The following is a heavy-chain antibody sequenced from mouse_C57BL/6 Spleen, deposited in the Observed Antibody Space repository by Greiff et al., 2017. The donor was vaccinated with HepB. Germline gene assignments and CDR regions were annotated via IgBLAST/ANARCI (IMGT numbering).Heavy chain of an antibody. CDR2: ISSGSSTS. J-gene: IGHJ4*01. D-gene: IGHD1-1*01. V-gene: IGHV5-17*01. Sequence: EVKVVESGGGLVKPGGSLKLSCAVSGFTFSDYGMHWVRQAPEQGLEWVAYISSGSSTSYYADTVKGRFTISRDNAKNTLFLQMTSLRSEDTAMYYCASITTGVYYAMDYWGQGTSVTVSS. CDR1: GFTFSDYG. CDR3: ASITTGVYYAMDY.